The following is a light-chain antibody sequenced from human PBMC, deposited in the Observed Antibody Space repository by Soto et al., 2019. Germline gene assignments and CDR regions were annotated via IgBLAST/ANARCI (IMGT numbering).Light chain of an antibody. Sequence: EIVLTQSPATLSVSPGESATLSCRASQSISSNLAWYQQKPGQSPRLLIYGASSRATGVPVRFSGSGSGTEFTLTISRLEPEDFAVYYCQQYRDSRTFGQGTKVDI. CDR2: GAS. CDR1: QSISSN. J-gene: IGKJ1*01. CDR3: QQYRDSRT. V-gene: IGKV3-15*01.